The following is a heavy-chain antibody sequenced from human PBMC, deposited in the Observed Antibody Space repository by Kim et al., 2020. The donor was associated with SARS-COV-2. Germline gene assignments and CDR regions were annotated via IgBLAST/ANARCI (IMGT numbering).Heavy chain of an antibody. CDR2: IIPIFGTA. D-gene: IGHD4-17*01. J-gene: IGHJ2*01. Sequence: SVKVSCKASGGTFSSYAISWVRQAPGQGLEWMGGIIPIFGTANYAQKFQGRVTITADESTSTAYMELSSLRSEDTAVYYCATGTTVTTTYWYFDLWGRGTRVTVSS. CDR3: ATGTTVTTTYWYFDL. V-gene: IGHV1-69*13. CDR1: GGTFSSYA.